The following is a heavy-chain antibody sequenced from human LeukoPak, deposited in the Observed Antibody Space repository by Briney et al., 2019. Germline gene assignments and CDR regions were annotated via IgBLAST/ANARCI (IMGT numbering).Heavy chain of an antibody. D-gene: IGHD5-18*01. CDR1: GFTFSSYE. CDR3: ARDEGYSYGYVPDY. J-gene: IGHJ4*02. Sequence: GGSLRLSCAASGFTFSSYEMNWVRQAPGKGLEWVSYISSSSSYIYYADSVKGRFTISRDNAKNSLYLQMNSLRAEDTAVYYCARDEGYSYGYVPDYWGQGTLVTVSS. V-gene: IGHV3-21*05. CDR2: ISSSSSYI.